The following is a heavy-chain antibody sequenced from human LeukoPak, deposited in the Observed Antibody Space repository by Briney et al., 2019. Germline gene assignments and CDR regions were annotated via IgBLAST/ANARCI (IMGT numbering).Heavy chain of an antibody. J-gene: IGHJ3*02. D-gene: IGHD3-10*01. Sequence: ASVKVSCKASGYTFTSYGISWVRQAPGQGLEWMGWISAYNGNTNYAQKLQGRVTMTTDTSTSTAYMELSSLRSEDTAVYYCAMGYYYGSGSYSDDAFDIWGQGTMVTVSS. CDR3: AMGYYYGSGSYSDDAFDI. CDR2: ISAYNGNT. CDR1: GYTFTSYG. V-gene: IGHV1-18*01.